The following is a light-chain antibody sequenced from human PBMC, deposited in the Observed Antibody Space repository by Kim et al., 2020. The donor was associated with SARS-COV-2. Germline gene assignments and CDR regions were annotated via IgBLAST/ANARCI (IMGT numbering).Light chain of an antibody. CDR2: DGS. CDR1: HDITNY. V-gene: IGKV1-33*01. Sequence: DIQMTQSPSSLSTSVGDRVTITCQASHDITNYLNWYQQKPGKAPKLLIYDGSKLKIGVPSRFSGSGSGTDFTLTISSLQPEDIATYYCLHYDNLPWTFGQGTKVDIK. J-gene: IGKJ1*01. CDR3: LHYDNLPWT.